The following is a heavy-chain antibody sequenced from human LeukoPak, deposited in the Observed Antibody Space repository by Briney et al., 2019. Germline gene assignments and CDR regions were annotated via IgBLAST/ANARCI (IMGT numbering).Heavy chain of an antibody. CDR1: GYTFTGYY. J-gene: IGHJ5*02. D-gene: IGHD3-10*01. Sequence: ASVKVSCKASGYTFTGYYMHWVRQAPGQGLEWMGRINPNSGGTNYAQKFQGGVTMTRDTSISTAYMELSRLRSDDTAVYYCARDRTMVRGVIGSWGQGTLVTVSS. CDR3: ARDRTMVRGVIGS. V-gene: IGHV1-2*06. CDR2: INPNSGGT.